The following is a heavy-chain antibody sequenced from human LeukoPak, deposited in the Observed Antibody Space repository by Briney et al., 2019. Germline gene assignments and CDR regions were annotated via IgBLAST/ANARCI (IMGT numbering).Heavy chain of an antibody. CDR1: GFTVSSNY. V-gene: IGHV3-30-3*01. D-gene: IGHD3-22*01. CDR2: ISYDGSNK. J-gene: IGHJ4*02. CDR3: ARVKEFDSSGPH. Sequence: GGSLRLSCAASGFTVSSNYMSWVRQAPGKGLEWVAVISYDGSNKYYADSVKGRFTISRDNSKNTLYLQMNSLRAEDTAVYYCARVKEFDSSGPHWGQGTLVTVSS.